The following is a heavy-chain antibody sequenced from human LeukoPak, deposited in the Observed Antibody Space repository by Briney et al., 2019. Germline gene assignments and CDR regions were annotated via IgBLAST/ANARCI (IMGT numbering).Heavy chain of an antibody. D-gene: IGHD3-16*01. Sequence: GGSLRLSCAASGFTFSDSAMHWVRQASGKGLEWVGRIRSKAYNYATAYAASVKGGFTISRDDSKNTAHLQMNSLKTEDTAVYYCLGAEYFFDYWGQGTLVTVSS. J-gene: IGHJ4*02. CDR2: IRSKAYNYAT. CDR1: GFTFSDSA. V-gene: IGHV3-73*01. CDR3: LGAEYFFDY.